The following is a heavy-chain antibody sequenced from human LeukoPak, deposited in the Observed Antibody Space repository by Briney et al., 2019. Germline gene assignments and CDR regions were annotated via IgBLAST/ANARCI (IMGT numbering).Heavy chain of an antibody. Sequence: QSGGSLRLSCAASGFTFSSYAMSWVRQAPGKGLEWVSAISGSGGSTYYADSVKGRFTISRDNSKNTLYLQMNSLRAEDTAVYYCASRDTAMVAFDYWGQGTLVTVSS. D-gene: IGHD5-18*01. V-gene: IGHV3-23*01. CDR1: GFTFSSYA. CDR3: ASRDTAMVAFDY. CDR2: ISGSGGST. J-gene: IGHJ4*02.